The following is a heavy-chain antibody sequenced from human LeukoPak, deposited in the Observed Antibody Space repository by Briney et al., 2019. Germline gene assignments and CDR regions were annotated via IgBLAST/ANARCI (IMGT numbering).Heavy chain of an antibody. CDR3: ARELRVVRGVSFDY. V-gene: IGHV3-48*03. D-gene: IGHD3-10*01. J-gene: IGHJ4*02. CDR2: ISSSGSTK. Sequence: GGSLRLSCEASGFTFSSYEMSWVRPAPGRGLEWVSYISSSGSTKYYTDSVKGRFTISRDNAKNSLYLQMNSLRAEDTAVYYSARELRVVRGVSFDYWGQGTLVTVSS. CDR1: GFTFSSYE.